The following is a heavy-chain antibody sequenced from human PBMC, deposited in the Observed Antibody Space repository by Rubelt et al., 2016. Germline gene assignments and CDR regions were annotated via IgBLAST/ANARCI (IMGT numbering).Heavy chain of an antibody. J-gene: IGHJ4*02. V-gene: IGHV4-31*02. D-gene: IGHD2-2*01. CDR2: IYYSGST. Sequence: EGIGYIYYSGSTYYNPSLKSRVTISIDTSKNQFSLKLSSVTAADTAVYYCARVRTLQYCSSTSCPLGYFDYWGQGTLVTVSS. CDR3: ARVRTLQYCSSTSCPLGYFDY.